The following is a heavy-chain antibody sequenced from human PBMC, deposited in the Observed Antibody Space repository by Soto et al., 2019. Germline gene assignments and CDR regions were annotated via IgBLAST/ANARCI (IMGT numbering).Heavy chain of an antibody. CDR1: GGTFSIYT. J-gene: IGHJ4*02. Sequence: QVQLVQSGPEVKKPGSSVRVSCTASGGTFSIYTINWVRQGPGQGPEWMGRRIPMLGMSNYAKKVQGRVMMIAYKSTNTVYRELSSLRSEDMVIYYCATNNGSGSAQFDFCGQGSLGTVSS. D-gene: IGHD3-10*01. V-gene: IGHV1-69*02. CDR2: RIPMLGMS. CDR3: ATNNGSGSAQFDF.